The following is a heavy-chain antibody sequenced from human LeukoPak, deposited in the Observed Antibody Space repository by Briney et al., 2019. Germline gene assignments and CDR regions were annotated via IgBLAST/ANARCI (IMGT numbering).Heavy chain of an antibody. J-gene: IGHJ4*02. Sequence: ASVRVSCKTSGYTFSNFGINWVRQAPGQGLEWMGWISGNNDNPNYGQKFQGRFTVTTDSSTGTAYMELRNLTFDDTAVYYCARDGTSTDDYWGQGTLVTVSS. D-gene: IGHD1-26*01. V-gene: IGHV1-18*01. CDR3: ARDGTSTDDY. CDR1: GYTFSNFG. CDR2: ISGNNDNP.